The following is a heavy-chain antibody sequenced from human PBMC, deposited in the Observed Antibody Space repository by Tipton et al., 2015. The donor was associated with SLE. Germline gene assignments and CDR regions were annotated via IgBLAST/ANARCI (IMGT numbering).Heavy chain of an antibody. CDR2: INPYSGAT. V-gene: IGHV1-2*02. CDR1: GYTFTAYY. J-gene: IGHJ4*02. CDR3: ARGYYYDSSGYYRVLVSLDY. Sequence: QLVQSGAEVKKPGASVKVSCTASGYTFTAYYMHWVRQAPGRGLEWMGWINPYSGATRFAQKFQGRVSMTRDTSITTAYMELSRLTSDDTAVYYCARGYYYDSSGYYRVLVSLDYWGQGTLVTVSS. D-gene: IGHD3-22*01.